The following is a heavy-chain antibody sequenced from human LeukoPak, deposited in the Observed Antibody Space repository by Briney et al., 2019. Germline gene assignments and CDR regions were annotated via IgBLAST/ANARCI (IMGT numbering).Heavy chain of an antibody. Sequence: GGSLRLSFAASGFPFSGFAMSWVRRTPGKGLEWVSGISGSGDNTLYAASVKGRFTISRDNSKNTLYLEMNSLRAEDTAIYYCAKMKGHPLQKYYMDVWGQGTTVTVSS. CDR1: GFPFSGFA. V-gene: IGHV3-23*01. CDR2: ISGSGDNT. D-gene: IGHD2/OR15-2a*01. CDR3: AKMKGHPLQKYYMDV. J-gene: IGHJ6*01.